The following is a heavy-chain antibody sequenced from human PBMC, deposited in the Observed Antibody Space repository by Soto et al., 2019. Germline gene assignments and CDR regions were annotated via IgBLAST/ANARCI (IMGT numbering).Heavy chain of an antibody. J-gene: IGHJ4*02. Sequence: PSETLSLTSSVFGGTISSYYWSWIRQPTGKGLEWIGYIYYSGSTNYNPSLKSRVTISVDTSKNQFSLKLSSVTAADTAVYYCARSHVLRFLEWSYYFDYWGQGTLVTVSS. V-gene: IGHV4-59*08. D-gene: IGHD3-3*01. CDR2: IYYSGST. CDR1: GGTISSYY. CDR3: ARSHVLRFLEWSYYFDY.